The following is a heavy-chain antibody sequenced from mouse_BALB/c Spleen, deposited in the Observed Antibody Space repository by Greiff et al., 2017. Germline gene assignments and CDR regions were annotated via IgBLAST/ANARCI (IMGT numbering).Heavy chain of an antibody. J-gene: IGHJ3*01. V-gene: IGHV1-20*02. CDR3: ARGPLYYDYDVFAY. CDR2: INPYNGDT. D-gene: IGHD2-4*01. CDR1: GYSFTGYF. Sequence: EVQLQQSGPELVKPGASVKISCKASGYSFTGYFMNWVMQSNGKSLEWIGRINPYNGDTFYNQKFKGKATLTVDKSSSTAHMELRSLASEDSAVYYCARGPLYYDYDVFAYWGQGTLVTVSA.